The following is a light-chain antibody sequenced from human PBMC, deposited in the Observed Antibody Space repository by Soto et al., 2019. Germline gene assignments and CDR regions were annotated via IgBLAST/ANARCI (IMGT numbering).Light chain of an antibody. Sequence: DIQMTQSPSSLSASVGDTVTITCRASQGISSSLAWYQQKAGKVPDLLIYAASTLQSGVPSHFSGSGSGTDFTLTISSLQPEDVATYYYQEYHSPPFTFGPGTRVEIK. CDR2: AAS. V-gene: IGKV1-27*01. J-gene: IGKJ3*01. CDR1: QGISSS. CDR3: QEYHSPPFT.